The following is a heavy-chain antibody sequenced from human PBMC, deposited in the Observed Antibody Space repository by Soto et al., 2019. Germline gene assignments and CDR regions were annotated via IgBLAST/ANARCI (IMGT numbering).Heavy chain of an antibody. D-gene: IGHD2-2*01. CDR2: IYNTGST. J-gene: IGHJ5*02. V-gene: IGHV4-59*01. CDR3: ARDQRVCGSTSCFYSWFDP. CDR1: GGSITGYY. Sequence: SETLSLTCTVSGGSITGYYWSWIRQPPGKGLEWIGYIYNTGSTNYNPSLKSRVTMSVDTSKNQFSLKLYSVTAADTAVYYCARDQRVCGSTSCFYSWFDPWGQGTLVTVSS.